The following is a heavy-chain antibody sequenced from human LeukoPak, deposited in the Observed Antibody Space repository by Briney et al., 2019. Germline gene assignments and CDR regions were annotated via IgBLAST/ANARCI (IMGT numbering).Heavy chain of an antibody. D-gene: IGHD6-13*01. CDR1: GGSFSGYY. J-gene: IGHJ4*02. CDR3: AREHGYSSS. Sequence: SETLSLTCAVYGGSFSGYYWSWIRQPPGKGLEWIGEINHSGSTNYNPSLKSRVTISVDTSKNQFPLKLSSVTAADTAVYYCAREHGYSSSWGQGTLVTVSS. CDR2: INHSGST. V-gene: IGHV4-34*01.